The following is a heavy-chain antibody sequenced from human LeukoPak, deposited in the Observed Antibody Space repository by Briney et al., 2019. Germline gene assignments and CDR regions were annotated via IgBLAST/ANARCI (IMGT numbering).Heavy chain of an antibody. CDR1: GFTVSSNY. J-gene: IGHJ6*02. Sequence: GGSLRLSCAASGFTVSSNYMSWVRQAPGKGLEWVSVIYSGGSTYYADSVKGRFTISRDNSKNTLYLQMNSLRAEDTAVYYCASDPPGGSNLDYYGMDVWGQGTTVTVSS. V-gene: IGHV3-53*01. CDR2: IYSGGST. D-gene: IGHD6-13*01. CDR3: ASDPPGGSNLDYYGMDV.